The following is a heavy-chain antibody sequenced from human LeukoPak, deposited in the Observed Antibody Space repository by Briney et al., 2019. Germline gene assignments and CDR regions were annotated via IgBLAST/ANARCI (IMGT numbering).Heavy chain of an antibody. Sequence: GGSLRLSCAASGFTFSSYGMHWVRQAPGKGLEWVAVIWYDGSNKYYADSVKGRFTISRDNSKNTLYLQMNSLRAEDTAVYYCARDQAVAGPGYGMDVWGQGTTVTVSS. CDR3: ARDQAVAGPGYGMDV. J-gene: IGHJ6*02. D-gene: IGHD6-19*01. CDR1: GFTFSSYG. CDR2: IWYDGSNK. V-gene: IGHV3-33*01.